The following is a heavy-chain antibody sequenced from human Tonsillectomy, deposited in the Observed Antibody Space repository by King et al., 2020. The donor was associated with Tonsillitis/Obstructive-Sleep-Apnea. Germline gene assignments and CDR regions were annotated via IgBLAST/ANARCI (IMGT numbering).Heavy chain of an antibody. CDR2: INHSGST. J-gene: IGHJ6*03. CDR1: GGSFSGYY. V-gene: IGHV4-34*01. D-gene: IGHD6-6*01. CDR3: ARAEYSSSSLYYYYYIDV. Sequence: VQLQQWGAGLLKPSETLSLTCAVYGGSFSGYYWSWIRQPPGKGLEWIGEINHSGSTNYNPSLKSRVTISVDTSKNQFSLKLSSVTAAATAVYYCARAEYSSSSLYYYYYIDVWGKGTTVTVSS.